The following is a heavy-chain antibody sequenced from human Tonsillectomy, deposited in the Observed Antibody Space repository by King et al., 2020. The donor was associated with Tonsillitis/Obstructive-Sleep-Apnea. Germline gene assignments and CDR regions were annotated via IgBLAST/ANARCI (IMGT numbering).Heavy chain of an antibody. CDR2: IYPGDSDT. D-gene: IGHD3-22*01. J-gene: IGHJ3*02. V-gene: IGHV5-51*01. CDR1: GYSFTSYW. Sequence: VQLVESGAEVKKPGESLKISCKGSGYSFTSYWIGWVRQMPGKGLEWMGIIYPGDSDTRYSPSFQGQVTISADKSISTAYLQWSSLKASDTAMYYCAFSGYWGGWSDCSFDIWGQGTMVTVSS. CDR3: AFSGYWGGWSDCSFDI.